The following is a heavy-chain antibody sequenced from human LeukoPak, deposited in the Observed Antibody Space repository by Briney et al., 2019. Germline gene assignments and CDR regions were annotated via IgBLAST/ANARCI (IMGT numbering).Heavy chain of an antibody. CDR2: ISSSGSTI. Sequence: GGSLRLSCAASGFTFSSYSMNWVRQAPGKGLEWVSYISSSGSTIYYADSVKGRFTISRDNAKNTLNPQMNSLRAEDTAVYYCARVDTAIVFYYYYYYMDVWGKGTTVTVSS. V-gene: IGHV3-48*04. CDR1: GFTFSSYS. J-gene: IGHJ6*03. CDR3: ARVDTAIVFYYYYYYMDV. D-gene: IGHD5-18*01.